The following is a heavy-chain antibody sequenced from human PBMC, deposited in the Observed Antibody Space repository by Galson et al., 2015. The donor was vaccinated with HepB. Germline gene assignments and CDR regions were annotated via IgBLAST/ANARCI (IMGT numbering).Heavy chain of an antibody. CDR1: GYRFSRYW. D-gene: IGHD4/OR15-4a*01. CDR3: ARADWTMVDPYYFDY. Sequence: QSGAEVKKPGESLKISCKGSGYRFSRYWIGWVRQMPGKGLEWMGIIFPDDSDTRYSPSFQGQVTISADKSISTAYLQWSSLKASDTAVYYCARADWTMVDPYYFDYWGQGTLVTVSS. J-gene: IGHJ4*02. V-gene: IGHV5-51*01. CDR2: IFPDDSDT.